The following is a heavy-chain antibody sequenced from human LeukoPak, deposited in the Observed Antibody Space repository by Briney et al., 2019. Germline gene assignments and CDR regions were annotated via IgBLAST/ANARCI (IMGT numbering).Heavy chain of an antibody. Sequence: SETLSLTCTVSGGSILTYYWIWIRQPPGKGLEWIGYIHHSGSTTYNPSLKSRVTMSIDMSKNQFSLKLTSVTAADTAVYYCARQSRYSDSSGYFSDDYWGQGTLVTVSS. J-gene: IGHJ4*02. D-gene: IGHD3-22*01. CDR2: IHHSGST. V-gene: IGHV4-59*08. CDR3: ARQSRYSDSSGYFSDDY. CDR1: GGSILTYY.